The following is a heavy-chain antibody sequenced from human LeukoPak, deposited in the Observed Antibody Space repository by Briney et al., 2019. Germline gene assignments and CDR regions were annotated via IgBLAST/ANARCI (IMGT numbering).Heavy chain of an antibody. CDR2: IRSKANSYAT. Sequence: GGSLRLSCEASGFTFSAYAMTWVRQASGKGLEWVGRIRSKANSYATAYAASVKGRFTISRDDSKNTAYLQMNSLKTEDTAVYYCTRHVVDWGQGTLVTVSS. J-gene: IGHJ4*02. CDR1: GFTFSAYA. V-gene: IGHV3-73*01. CDR3: TRHVVD. D-gene: IGHD6-6*01.